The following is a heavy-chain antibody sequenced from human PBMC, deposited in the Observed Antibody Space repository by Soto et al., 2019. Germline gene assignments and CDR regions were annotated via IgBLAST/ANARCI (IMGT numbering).Heavy chain of an antibody. CDR1: GFTSGDYA. CDR3: TRPLLLWFGESMGMDV. CDR2: IRSKAYGGTT. Sequence: PGGSLRLSCTASGFTSGDYAMSWVRQAPGKGLEWVGFIRSKAYGGTTEYAASVKGRFTISRDDSKSIAYLQMNSLKTEDTAVYYCTRPLLLWFGESMGMDVWGQGTTVTVSS. D-gene: IGHD3-10*01. V-gene: IGHV3-49*04. J-gene: IGHJ6*02.